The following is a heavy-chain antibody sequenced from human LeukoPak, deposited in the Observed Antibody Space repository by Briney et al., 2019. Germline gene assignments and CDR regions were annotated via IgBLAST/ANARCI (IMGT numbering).Heavy chain of an antibody. CDR1: GGSISSHY. CDR3: ARETTVVTPGRSDVFDI. D-gene: IGHD4-23*01. V-gene: IGHV4-59*11. J-gene: IGHJ3*02. CDR2: IYYSGSN. Sequence: SETLSLTCTVSGGSISSHYWNWIRQPPGKGLEWIGYIYYSGSNNYNPSLKSRVTISVDTSKNQFSLKLSSVTAADTAVYYCARETTVVTPGRSDVFDIWGQGTMVTVSS.